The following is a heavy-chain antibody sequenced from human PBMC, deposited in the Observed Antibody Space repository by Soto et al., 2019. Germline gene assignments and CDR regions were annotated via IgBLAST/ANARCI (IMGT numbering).Heavy chain of an antibody. CDR3: ARVLAARGYNWFDP. CDR1: GGSISSGGYY. Sequence: KSSETLSLTCTVSGGSISSGGYYWSWIRQHPGKGLEWIGYIYYSGSTYYNPSLKSRVTISVDTSKNQFSLKLSSVTAADTAVYYCARVLAARGYNWFDPWGQGTLVTVSS. V-gene: IGHV4-31*03. D-gene: IGHD6-6*01. CDR2: IYYSGST. J-gene: IGHJ5*02.